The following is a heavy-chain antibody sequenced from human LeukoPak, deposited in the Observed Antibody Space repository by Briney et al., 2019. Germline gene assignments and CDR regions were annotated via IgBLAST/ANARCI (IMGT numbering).Heavy chain of an antibody. V-gene: IGHV1-2*02. J-gene: IGHJ4*02. CDR2: INPNSGCT. D-gene: IGHD6-19*01. Sequence: ASVKVSCKASGYTFTGYYMHWVRQAPGQGLEWMGWINPNSGCTNYAQKFQGRVTMTRDTSISTAYMELSRLRSDDTAVYYCARDLKRGYSSGRYSWGTGSSNDYWGQGTLVTVSS. CDR1: GYTFTGYY. CDR3: ARDLKRGYSSGRYSWGTGSSNDY.